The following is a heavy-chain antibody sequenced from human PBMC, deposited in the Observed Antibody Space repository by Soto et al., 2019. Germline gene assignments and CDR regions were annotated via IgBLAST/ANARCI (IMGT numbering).Heavy chain of an antibody. J-gene: IGHJ4*02. CDR3: TTGIVVVVAATPSLNDY. D-gene: IGHD2-15*01. V-gene: IGHV3-15*01. Sequence: GSLRLSCAASGFTFSNAWMSWVRQAPGKGLEWVGRIKSKTDGGTTDYAAPVKGRFTISRDDSKNTLYLQMNSLKTEDTAVYYCTTGIVVVVAATPSLNDYWGQGTLVTVSS. CDR1: GFTFSNAW. CDR2: IKSKTDGGTT.